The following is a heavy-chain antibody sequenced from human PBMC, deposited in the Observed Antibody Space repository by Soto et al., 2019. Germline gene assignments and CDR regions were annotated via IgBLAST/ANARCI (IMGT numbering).Heavy chain of an antibody. CDR1: GFTFSSYE. Sequence: TGGSLRLSCAASGFTFSSYEMNWVRQAPGKGLEWVSYISSSGSTIYYADSVKGRFSISRDNAKNSLYLQMNSLRAEDTAVYYCARWGYFDWLSPAYYYGMDVWGQGTTVTVSS. D-gene: IGHD3-9*01. CDR3: ARWGYFDWLSPAYYYGMDV. V-gene: IGHV3-48*03. J-gene: IGHJ6*02. CDR2: ISSSGSTI.